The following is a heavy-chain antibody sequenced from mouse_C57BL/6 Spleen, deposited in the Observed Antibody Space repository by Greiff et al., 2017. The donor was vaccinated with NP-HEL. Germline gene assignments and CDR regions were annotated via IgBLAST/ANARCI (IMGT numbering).Heavy chain of an antibody. J-gene: IGHJ4*01. CDR3: ARFLDSSGYRGYYAMDY. CDR1: GFTFSDYG. CDR2: ISNLAYSI. V-gene: IGHV5-15*01. D-gene: IGHD3-2*02. Sequence: EVKLMESGGGLVQPGGSLKLSCAASGFTFSDYGMAWVRQAPRKGPEWVAFISNLAYSIYYADTVTGRFTISRENAKNTLYLEMSSLRSEDTAMYYCARFLDSSGYRGYYAMDYWGQGTSVTVSS.